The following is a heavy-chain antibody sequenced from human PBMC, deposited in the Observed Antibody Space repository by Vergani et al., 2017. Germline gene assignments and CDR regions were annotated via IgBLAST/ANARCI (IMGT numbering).Heavy chain of an antibody. D-gene: IGHD3-9*01. J-gene: IGHJ4*02. CDR2: INPSGGHT. Sequence: QVQVVQSGAEVKKSGASVKVSCKTSGYTFSTYYMHWVRRAPGQGLEWMGIINPSGGHTNYAQKFQGRVTMTRDTSTSTVYMELSSLRSEDTTIYYCARGDYGILTGYRYWGQGTLVTVSA. V-gene: IGHV1-46*03. CDR1: GYTFSTYY. CDR3: ARGDYGILTGYRY.